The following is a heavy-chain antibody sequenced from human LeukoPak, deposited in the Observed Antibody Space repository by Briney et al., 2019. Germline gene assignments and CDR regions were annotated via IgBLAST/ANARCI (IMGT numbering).Heavy chain of an antibody. Sequence: GGSLRLSCAASGFTFTAYAMHWVRQAPGKGLEWVAVISYHGSNKYYADSVKGRFTISRDNSKNTLYLQMNSLRAEDTAVYYCARDEYYDILTGYSAFDIWGQGTMATVSS. CDR1: GFTFTAYA. J-gene: IGHJ3*02. CDR2: ISYHGSNK. CDR3: ARDEYYDILTGYSAFDI. D-gene: IGHD3-9*01. V-gene: IGHV3-30*04.